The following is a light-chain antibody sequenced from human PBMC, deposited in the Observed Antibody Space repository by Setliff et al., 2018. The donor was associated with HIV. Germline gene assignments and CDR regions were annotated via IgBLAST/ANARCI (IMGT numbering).Light chain of an antibody. J-gene: IGLJ1*01. CDR3: RSYDSSLSGYV. CDR1: SSNIGAGFD. V-gene: IGLV1-40*01. Sequence: QSVLTQPPSVSGAPGQRVTISRTGSSSNIGAGFDVHWYQQFPGTAPKLLIYSFTNRPSGVPDRFSGSKSGTSASLAIAGLQAEDEADYYCRSYDSSLSGYVFGTGTKVTVL. CDR2: SFT.